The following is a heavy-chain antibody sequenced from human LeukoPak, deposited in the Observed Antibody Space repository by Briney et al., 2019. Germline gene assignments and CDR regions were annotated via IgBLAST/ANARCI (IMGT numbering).Heavy chain of an antibody. CDR1: GFTFSSYG. V-gene: IGHV3-33*01. J-gene: IGHJ4*02. CDR2: IWYDGSNK. Sequence: QPGRSLRLSCAASGFTFSSYGMHWVRQAPGKGLEWVAVIWYDGSNKYYAGSVKGRFTISRDNSKNTLYLQMNSLRAEDTAVYYCAREVEAEREFDYWGQGTLVTVSS. CDR3: AREVEAEREFDY.